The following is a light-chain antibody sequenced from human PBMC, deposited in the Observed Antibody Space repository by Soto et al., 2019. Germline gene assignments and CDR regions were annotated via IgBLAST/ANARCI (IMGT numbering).Light chain of an antibody. J-gene: IGKJ5*01. Sequence: IVLPQSPGTLSLSPGERGTLSCRASQTIASRYLAWYQHQPGQAPRLLIYRTFARAPGIPDRFSGGGSGTDFTLAISRLEREDFAVYYCQQYDTSPPTFGQGTRLDIK. CDR1: QTIASRY. V-gene: IGKV3-20*01. CDR2: RTF. CDR3: QQYDTSPPT.